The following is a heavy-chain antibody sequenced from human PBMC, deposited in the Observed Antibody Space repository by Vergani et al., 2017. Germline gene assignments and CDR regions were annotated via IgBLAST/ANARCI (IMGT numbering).Heavy chain of an antibody. CDR3: ARRKSGSXRNP. CDR2: INHSGST. J-gene: IGHJ5*02. V-gene: IGHV4-34*01. Sequence: QVQLQQWGAGLLKPSETLSLTCAVYGGSFSGYYWSWIRQPPGKGLEWIGEINHSGSTNYNPSLKSRVTISVDTSKNQFSLKLSSVTAADTAVYYCARRKSGSXRNPWGQGTLVTVSS. D-gene: IGHD1-26*01. CDR1: GGSFSGYY.